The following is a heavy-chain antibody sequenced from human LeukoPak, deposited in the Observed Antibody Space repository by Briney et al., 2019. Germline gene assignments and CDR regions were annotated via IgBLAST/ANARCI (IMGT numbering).Heavy chain of an antibody. D-gene: IGHD5-18*01. CDR1: GGSISTYY. CDR2: IYYSGST. J-gene: IGHJ6*03. V-gene: IGHV4-59*01. CDR3: ARRRGGYSYGLHYYYMDV. Sequence: SETLSLTCTVSGGSISTYYWSWIRQPPGKGLEGIGYIYYSGSTNYNTSLTSRITISVDTSKNQFSLKLSSVTAADTAVYYCARRRGGYSYGLHYYYMDVWGKGTTVTVSS.